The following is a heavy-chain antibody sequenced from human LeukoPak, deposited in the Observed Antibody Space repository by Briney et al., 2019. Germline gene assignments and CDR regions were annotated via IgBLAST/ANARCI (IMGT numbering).Heavy chain of an antibody. CDR3: ANLDDAFDI. V-gene: IGHV3-33*08. Sequence: GGSLRLSCAASGFTFSSYAMSWVRQAPGKGLEWVAVIWYDGSNKYYADSVKGRFTISRDNSKNTLYLQMNSLRAEDTAVYYCANLDDAFDIWGQGTMVTVSS. D-gene: IGHD1-1*01. CDR2: IWYDGSNK. J-gene: IGHJ3*02. CDR1: GFTFSSYA.